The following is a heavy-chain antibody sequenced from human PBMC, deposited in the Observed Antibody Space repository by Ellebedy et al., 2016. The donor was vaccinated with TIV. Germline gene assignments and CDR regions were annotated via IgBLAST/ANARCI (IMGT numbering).Heavy chain of an antibody. CDR1: GDSVSSNSAT. J-gene: IGHJ6*02. CDR2: TYYRSKWYN. V-gene: IGHV6-1*01. Sequence: SQTLSLTCAISGDSVSSNSATWNWIRQSPSRGLEWLGRTYYRSKWYNDFAVSVKSRITINPVTSKNQFSLQLNSVTPGDTAVYYCAKEAYDILTGSQMYGMDVWGQGTTVTVSS. D-gene: IGHD3-9*01. CDR3: AKEAYDILTGSQMYGMDV.